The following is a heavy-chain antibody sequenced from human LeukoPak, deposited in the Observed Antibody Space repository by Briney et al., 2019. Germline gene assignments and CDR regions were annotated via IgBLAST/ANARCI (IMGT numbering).Heavy chain of an antibody. D-gene: IGHD6-19*01. CDR2: TGGSDGTI. CDR3: AKRSSYSSGYYGDY. J-gene: IGHJ4*02. Sequence: GGSLRLSCAASGFTFSAYAMSWVRQAPGKGPEWVSATGGSDGTIYYADSVKGRFTVSRDNSKNTLYLQMNSLRAEDSAIYYCAKRSSYSSGYYGDYWGQGTLVTVSS. V-gene: IGHV3-23*01. CDR1: GFTFSAYA.